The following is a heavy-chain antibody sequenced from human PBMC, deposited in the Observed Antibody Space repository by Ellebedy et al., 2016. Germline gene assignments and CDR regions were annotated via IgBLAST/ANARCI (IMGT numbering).Heavy chain of an antibody. Sequence: GGSLRLSCAASGFTFSSYAMHWVRQAPGKGLEWVAVISYDGSNKYYADSVKGRFTISRDNSKNTLYLQMNSLRAEDTAVYYCARDGCTNGVCPKDWGQGTLVTVSS. CDR1: GFTFSSYA. D-gene: IGHD2-8*01. CDR2: ISYDGSNK. V-gene: IGHV3-30-3*01. CDR3: ARDGCTNGVCPKD. J-gene: IGHJ4*02.